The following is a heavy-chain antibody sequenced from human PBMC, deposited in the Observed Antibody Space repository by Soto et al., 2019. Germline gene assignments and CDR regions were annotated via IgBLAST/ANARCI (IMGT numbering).Heavy chain of an antibody. CDR2: INHSGST. D-gene: IGHD6-13*01. V-gene: IGHV4-34*01. CDR1: GGSFSGYY. Sequence: SETLSLTCAVYGGSFSGYYWSWIRQPPGKGLEWIGEINHSGSTNYNPTLKSRVTISVDTSKNQFSLKLSSVTAADTAVYYCAREGTGEYSSSSYNWFDPWGQGTLVTVSS. J-gene: IGHJ5*02. CDR3: AREGTGEYSSSSYNWFDP.